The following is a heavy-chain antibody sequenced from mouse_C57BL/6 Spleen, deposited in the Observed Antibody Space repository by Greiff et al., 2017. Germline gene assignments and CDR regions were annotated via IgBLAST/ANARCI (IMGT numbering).Heavy chain of an antibody. J-gene: IGHJ3*01. Sequence: VQLQQSGPELVKPGASVKMSCKASGYTFTDYNMHWVKQSHGKSLEWIGYINPNNGGTSYNQKFKGKATFTVNKYSSTAYMELRSLTSEGSAVYNCARWGDYDVGAWFAYWGQGTLVTVSA. D-gene: IGHD2-4*01. CDR1: GYTFTDYN. CDR3: ARWGDYDVGAWFAY. V-gene: IGHV1-22*01. CDR2: INPNNGGT.